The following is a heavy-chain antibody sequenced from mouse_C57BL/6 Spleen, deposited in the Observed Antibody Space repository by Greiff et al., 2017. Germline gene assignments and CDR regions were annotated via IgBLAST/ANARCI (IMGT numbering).Heavy chain of an antibody. Sequence: QVQLQQPGAELVKPGASVKLSCKASGYTFTSYWMHWVKQMPGRGLEWIGRIDPSSGGTKYNEKFKSKATLTVDKPSSTAYMQRSSLTSEDSADYCCQRWHGTYAMDYWGQGTSVTVSS. V-gene: IGHV1-72*01. D-gene: IGHD1-1*01. CDR2: IDPSSGGT. CDR1: GYTFTSYW. CDR3: QRWHGTYAMDY. J-gene: IGHJ4*01.